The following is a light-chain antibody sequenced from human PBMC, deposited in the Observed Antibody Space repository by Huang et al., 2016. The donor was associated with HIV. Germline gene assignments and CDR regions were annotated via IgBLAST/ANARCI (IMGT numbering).Light chain of an antibody. Sequence: EIVMTQSPATLSVSPGERATLSCRASQNIGGSLAWYQKKPGQAPRLLIYEASTRATGIPARFSGRESGTDFTLTISSLQSEDFAVYYCQQYNDWSAVTFGGGTKVEI. CDR2: EAS. CDR3: QQYNDWSAVT. V-gene: IGKV3-15*01. J-gene: IGKJ4*01. CDR1: QNIGGS.